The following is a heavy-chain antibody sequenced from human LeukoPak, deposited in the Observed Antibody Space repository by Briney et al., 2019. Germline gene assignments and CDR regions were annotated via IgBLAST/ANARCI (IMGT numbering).Heavy chain of an antibody. D-gene: IGHD1-26*01. V-gene: IGHV4-4*07. CDR1: GGSISTYY. Sequence: SETLSLTCTVSGGSISTYYWNWIRQPAGKGLEWIGRIYTSGSTNYNPSLKSRVSMSVDTSKNQFSLKLNSVTAADTAVYYCARFTWSDAFDIWGQGTVVTVSS. CDR2: IYTSGST. CDR3: ARFTWSDAFDI. J-gene: IGHJ3*02.